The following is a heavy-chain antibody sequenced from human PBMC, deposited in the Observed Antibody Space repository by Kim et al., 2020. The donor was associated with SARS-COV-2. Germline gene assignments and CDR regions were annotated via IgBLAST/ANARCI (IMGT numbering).Heavy chain of an antibody. Sequence: GGSLRLSCAASGFTFGSYWMHWVRQVPGKGLVWVARINTDGNIINYAGSVKGRFTISRDNAKNTLHLQMNSLRAEDTAVYYCARDEGLMVNVRGFDSWGQGTLVTVSS. J-gene: IGHJ4*02. CDR2: INTDGNII. CDR1: GFTFGSYW. CDR3: ARDEGLMVNVRGFDS. V-gene: IGHV3-74*01. D-gene: IGHD2-8*01.